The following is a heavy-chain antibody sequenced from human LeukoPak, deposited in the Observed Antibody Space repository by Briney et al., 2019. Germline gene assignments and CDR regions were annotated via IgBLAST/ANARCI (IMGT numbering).Heavy chain of an antibody. CDR1: GGSFSGYY. J-gene: IGHJ3*02. CDR2: INHSGST. Sequence: KPSETLSLTCAVYGGSFSGYYWSWIRQPPGKGLEWIGEINHSGSTNYNPSLKSRVTISVDTSKNQFSLKLSSVTAADTAVYYCIGVTGAFDIWGQGTMVTVSS. V-gene: IGHV4-34*01. D-gene: IGHD1-14*01. CDR3: IGVTGAFDI.